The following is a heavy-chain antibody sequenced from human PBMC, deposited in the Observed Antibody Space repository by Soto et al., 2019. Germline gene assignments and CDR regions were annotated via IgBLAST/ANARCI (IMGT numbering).Heavy chain of an antibody. V-gene: IGHV3-64D*06. J-gene: IGHJ4*02. CDR1: GFTIINYA. CDR3: VKDRYVDY. D-gene: IGHD3-16*02. Sequence: PGGSLRLSCSVSGFTIINYAMHWVRQAPGKGLQYVASISSNGDSTYYADSVKGRFTISRDNSKNTLYLQMSNLRTEDTAVYYCVKDRYVDYWGQGIRVTVSS. CDR2: ISSNGDST.